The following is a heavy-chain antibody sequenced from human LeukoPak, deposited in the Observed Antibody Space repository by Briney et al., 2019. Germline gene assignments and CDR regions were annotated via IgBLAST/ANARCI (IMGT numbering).Heavy chain of an antibody. CDR1: GFTFTKYS. V-gene: IGHV3-48*04. CDR3: ARGGMASPDY. CDR2: INNSSSII. J-gene: IGHJ4*02. Sequence: PGGSLRLSCAASGFTFTKYSMNWARQAPGKGLEWLSYINNSSSIIYHTDSVKGRFTISRDNAKNSVYLQMNSLRGEDTAVYYCARGGMASPDYWGQGTLVAVSS. D-gene: IGHD6-13*01.